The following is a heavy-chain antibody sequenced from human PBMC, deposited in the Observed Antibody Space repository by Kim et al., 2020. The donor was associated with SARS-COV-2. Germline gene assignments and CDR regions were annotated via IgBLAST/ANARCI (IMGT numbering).Heavy chain of an antibody. J-gene: IGHJ4*02. V-gene: IGHV3-23*01. CDR2: ISGSGGST. CDR1: GFTFSSYA. Sequence: GGSLRLSCAASGFTFSSYAMSWVRQAPGKGLEWVSAISGSGGSTYYADSVKGRFTISRDNSKNTLYLQMNSLRAEDTAVYYCAKVLRGSYEGGAGYWGQGTLVTVSS. D-gene: IGHD1-26*01. CDR3: AKVLRGSYEGGAGY.